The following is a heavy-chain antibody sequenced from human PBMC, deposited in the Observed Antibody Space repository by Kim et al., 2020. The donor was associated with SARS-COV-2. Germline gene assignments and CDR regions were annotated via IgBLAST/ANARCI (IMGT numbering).Heavy chain of an antibody. Sequence: GESLKISCKGSGYSFTSYWISWVRQMPGKGLEWMGRIDLSDSYAKYSPSFQGHVTISADKSISTAYLQWSSLKASDTAMYYCARHVHEYSTSSYYYYGMDVWGLGTTVTVSS. V-gene: IGHV5-10-1*01. CDR1: GYSFTSYW. J-gene: IGHJ6*02. D-gene: IGHD6-6*01. CDR3: ARHVHEYSTSSYYYYGMDV. CDR2: IDLSDSYA.